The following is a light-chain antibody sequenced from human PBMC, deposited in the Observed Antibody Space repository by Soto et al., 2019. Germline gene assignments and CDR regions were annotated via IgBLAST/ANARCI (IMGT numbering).Light chain of an antibody. CDR3: QQSFIIPFP. J-gene: IGKJ3*01. Sequence: DIQLTQSPPSLSATVRDRVAITCPASQTIGKYLNWYQQQPGKGPKLLIYDASYLQSGVPSRFSGSESGTDFTLNISDLRPEDFATYYCQQSFIIPFPFGPGTNVH. V-gene: IGKV1-39*01. CDR1: QTIGKY. CDR2: DAS.